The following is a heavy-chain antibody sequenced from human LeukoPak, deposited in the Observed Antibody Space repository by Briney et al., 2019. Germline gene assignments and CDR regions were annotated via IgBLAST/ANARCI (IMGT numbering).Heavy chain of an antibody. CDR1: GGSISSYY. CDR2: IYYSGST. CDR3: ARTLRFSVSPYFDY. V-gene: IGHV4-59*01. J-gene: IGHJ4*02. D-gene: IGHD3-3*01. Sequence: SETLSLTCTVSGGSISSYYWSWIRQPPGKGLEWIGYIYYSGSTNYNPSLKSRVTISVDTSKNQFSLKLSSVTAADTAVYYCARTLRFSVSPYFDYWGQGTLVTVSS.